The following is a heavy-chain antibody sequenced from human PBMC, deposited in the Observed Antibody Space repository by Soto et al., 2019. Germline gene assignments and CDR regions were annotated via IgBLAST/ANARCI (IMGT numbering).Heavy chain of an antibody. J-gene: IGHJ5*02. CDR1: GGSISSYY. V-gene: IGHV4-4*07. D-gene: IGHD3-10*01. CDR3: AREGPVYHYGSGLYNRFDP. Sequence: PSETLSLTCTVSGGSISSYYWSWIRQPAGKGLEWIGRIYTSGSTNYNPSLKSRVTMSVDTSKNQFSLKLSSVTAADTAVYYCAREGPVYHYGSGLYNRFDPWGQGTLVTVSS. CDR2: IYTSGST.